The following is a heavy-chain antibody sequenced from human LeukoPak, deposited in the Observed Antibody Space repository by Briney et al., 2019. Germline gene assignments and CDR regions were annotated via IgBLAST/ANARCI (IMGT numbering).Heavy chain of an antibody. J-gene: IGHJ5*02. V-gene: IGHV3-21*01. CDR2: TGLSSSYI. CDR1: GFSLSIYD. Sequence: PGGSLRLSCAASGFSLSIYDMVWVRQAPGKGLEWIASTGLSSSYIGYADSVKGRFTISGDNGENSVYLQMNSLRAEDTAVYFCARERSYCSGATCSLDLWGQGTLVTVSS. CDR3: ARERSYCSGATCSLDL. D-gene: IGHD2-15*01.